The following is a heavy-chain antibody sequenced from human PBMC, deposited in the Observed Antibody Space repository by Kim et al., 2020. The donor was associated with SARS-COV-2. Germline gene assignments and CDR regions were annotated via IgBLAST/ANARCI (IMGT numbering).Heavy chain of an antibody. J-gene: IGHJ4*02. CDR3: ARDRQGLLFRPDIDY. V-gene: IGHV3-30*04. CDR2: ISYDGSNK. CDR1: GFTFSSYA. Sequence: GGSLRLSCAASGFTFSSYAMHWVRQAPGKGLEWVAVISYDGSNKYYVDSVKGRFTISRDNSKNTLYLQMNSLRAEDTAVYYCARDRQGLLFRPDIDYWGQGTLVTVSS. D-gene: IGHD2-21*01.